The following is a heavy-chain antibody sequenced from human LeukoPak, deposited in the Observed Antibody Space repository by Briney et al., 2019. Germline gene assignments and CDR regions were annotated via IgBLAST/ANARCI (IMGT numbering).Heavy chain of an antibody. CDR2: ISYDGSNK. V-gene: IGHV3-30-3*02. J-gene: IGHJ4*02. CDR1: GFTFSSYA. Sequence: GGSLRLSCAASGFTFSSYAMHWVRQAPGKGLEWVAVISYDGSNKYYADSVKGRFTISRDNSKNTLYLQMNSLRAEDTAVYYCAKLVESSYYFDYWGRGTLVTVSS. D-gene: IGHD3-16*01. CDR3: AKLVESSYYFDY.